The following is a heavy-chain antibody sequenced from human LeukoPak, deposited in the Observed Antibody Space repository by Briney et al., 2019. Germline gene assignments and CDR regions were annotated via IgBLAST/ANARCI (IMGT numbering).Heavy chain of an antibody. D-gene: IGHD2-21*01. CDR2: IYHSGLT. CDR3: ARDVDRFDY. V-gene: IGHV4-38-2*02. CDR1: SFSISSGHY. J-gene: IGHJ4*02. Sequence: KPSETLSLTCSVSSFSISSGHYWGWIRQPPGKGLEWIGSIYHSGLTYYNPSLKSRVTISVDTSKNHFSLTLTSVTAADTAVYYCARDVDRFDYWGQGTLVTVSS.